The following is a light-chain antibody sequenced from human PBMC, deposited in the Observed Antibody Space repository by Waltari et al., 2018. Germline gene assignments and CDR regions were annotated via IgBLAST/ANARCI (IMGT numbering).Light chain of an antibody. V-gene: IGKV3-20*01. CDR2: GTS. CDR3: QQYGSPPFT. J-gene: IGKJ2*01. Sequence: IVLTQSPGTLPLSPGERATVSCRASQSVSSSYLGWYQQKLGQAPRLLIYGTSNRAFGIPDRFNGSGSGTDFSLTISRLEPEDFAVYYCQQYGSPPFTFGQGTKVEMK. CDR1: QSVSSSY.